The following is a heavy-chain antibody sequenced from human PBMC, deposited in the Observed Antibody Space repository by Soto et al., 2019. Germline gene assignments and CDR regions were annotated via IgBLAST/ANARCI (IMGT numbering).Heavy chain of an antibody. Sequence: QVQLPESGPGLVKPSQTMYLTCTVSGGCISSGGYYWSWIRQHPGKGLEWIGYIYDSSSTYYNPSLKSRVTISVDTSKNQLSLKLSSVTAAATSVYYCARDKCHSSSSFYDYYYGMEVWGHVTTVTVSS. CDR3: ARDKCHSSSSFYDYYYGMEV. CDR1: GGCISSGGYY. CDR2: IYDSSST. J-gene: IGHJ6*02. D-gene: IGHD6-6*01. V-gene: IGHV4-31*03.